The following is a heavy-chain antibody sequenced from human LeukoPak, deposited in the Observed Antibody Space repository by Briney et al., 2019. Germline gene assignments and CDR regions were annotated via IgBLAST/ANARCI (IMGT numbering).Heavy chain of an antibody. CDR3: ARAGGYCGRISCPYYFDY. J-gene: IGHJ4*02. V-gene: IGHV1-8*02. D-gene: IGHD2-15*01. CDR2: MNPNSGNT. Sequence: GASVKVSCKASGYTFTGYYMHWVRQAPGQGLEWMGWMNPNSGNTGYAQKFQGRVTMTRNTSISTAYMELSSLRSEDTAVYHCARAGGYCGRISCPYYFDYWGQGSLVAVSS. CDR1: GYTFTGYY.